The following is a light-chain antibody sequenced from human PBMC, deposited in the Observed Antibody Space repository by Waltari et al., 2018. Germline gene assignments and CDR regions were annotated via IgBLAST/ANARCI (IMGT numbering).Light chain of an antibody. J-gene: IGLJ2*01. Sequence: QSVLTQPPSASGTPGQRGYIPCSGGSSNIGSHSVYLYQQIPGTAPKLLIYRSTQRPSGVPDRFSGSKSGTSASLAVSGLRSEDEADYYCASWDDSLSGWLFGGGTKLTVL. CDR2: RST. CDR1: SSNIGSHS. V-gene: IGLV1-47*01. CDR3: ASWDDSLSGWL.